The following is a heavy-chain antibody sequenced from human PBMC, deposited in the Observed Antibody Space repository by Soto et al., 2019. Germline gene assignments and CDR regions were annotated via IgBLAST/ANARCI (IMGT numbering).Heavy chain of an antibody. CDR3: ARDRIAAAGPYFDY. V-gene: IGHV6-1*01. Sequence: PSQTLSLTCAISGVSVSSNSAAWNWIRQSPSRGLEWLGRTYYRSKWYNDYAVSVKSRITINPDTSKNQFSLQLNSVTPEDTVVYYCARDRIAAAGPYFDYLGQGALVTVSA. CDR2: TYYRSKWYN. D-gene: IGHD6-13*01. J-gene: IGHJ4*02. CDR1: GVSVSSNSAA.